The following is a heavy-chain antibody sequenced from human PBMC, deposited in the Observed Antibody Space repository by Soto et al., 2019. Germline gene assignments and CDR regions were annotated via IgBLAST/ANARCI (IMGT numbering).Heavy chain of an antibody. CDR2: IYYSGST. Sequence: PSETLSLTCTVSGGSISSYYWSWIRQPPGKGLEWIGYIYYSGSTNYNPSLKSRVTISVDTSKNQFSLKLSSVTAADTAVYYCARDQGGRYYYDSSGYPQRKVAPYYFDYWGQGTLVTVSS. V-gene: IGHV4-59*01. D-gene: IGHD3-22*01. CDR3: ARDQGGRYYYDSSGYPQRKVAPYYFDY. J-gene: IGHJ4*02. CDR1: GGSISSYY.